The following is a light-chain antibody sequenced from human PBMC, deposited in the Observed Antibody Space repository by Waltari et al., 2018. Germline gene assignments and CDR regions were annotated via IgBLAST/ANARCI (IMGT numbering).Light chain of an antibody. CDR2: GAS. J-gene: IGKJ2*01. CDR1: RSVRSN. CDR3: QQYHTWPRT. Sequence: EIMLTQSPGALSVSPGERATLSCRASRSVRSNLVWFQPKPGQAPRLLIYGASTKATDIPARFSGSGSETEFTLTISSMQSEDFAVYYCQQYHTWPRTFGQGTKLDIK. V-gene: IGKV3-15*01.